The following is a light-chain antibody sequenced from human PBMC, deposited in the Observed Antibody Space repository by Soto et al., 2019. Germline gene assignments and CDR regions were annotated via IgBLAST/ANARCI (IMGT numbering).Light chain of an antibody. V-gene: IGKV1-5*01. Sequence: DIQMTQSPSTLSASVGDIVTINCRASQSISNWLAWYQQKPGKAPRLLIYDGSNLESGVPSRFSGSGSGTNFTLTISSLQPEDFATYYCQHFYDYPHSFGPGTKVDIK. CDR1: QSISNW. CDR3: QHFYDYPHS. J-gene: IGKJ3*01. CDR2: DGS.